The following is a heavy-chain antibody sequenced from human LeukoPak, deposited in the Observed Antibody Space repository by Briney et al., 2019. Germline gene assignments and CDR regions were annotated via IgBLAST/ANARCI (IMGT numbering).Heavy chain of an antibody. V-gene: IGHV3-23*01. CDR3: AKKPATIKYPFDI. Sequence: GGSLRLSCVGSGFSFSTYDMGWVRQTPGKGLEWVSAISTTGGYTEDADSVKGRFTISRDNSQNTLFLQMHSLRAEDTAVYYCAKKPATIKYPFDIWGQGTLVTVSP. CDR2: ISTTGGYT. CDR1: GFSFSTYD. J-gene: IGHJ4*02. D-gene: IGHD5-24*01.